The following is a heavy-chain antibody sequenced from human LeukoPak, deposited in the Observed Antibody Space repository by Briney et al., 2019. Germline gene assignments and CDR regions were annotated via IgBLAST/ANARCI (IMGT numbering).Heavy chain of an antibody. CDR3: ARGRQWLPN. CDR2: INQSGIT. V-gene: IGHV4-34*01. D-gene: IGHD6-19*01. Sequence: PSDTLSLTCAVYGGSFSGYYRTWIRQPPGKGLEWIGEINQSGITNYNPSLKSRVTISVDTSKNQFSLKLTSVTAADTAVYYCARGRQWLPNWGQGTLVTVSS. J-gene: IGHJ4*02. CDR1: GGSFSGYY.